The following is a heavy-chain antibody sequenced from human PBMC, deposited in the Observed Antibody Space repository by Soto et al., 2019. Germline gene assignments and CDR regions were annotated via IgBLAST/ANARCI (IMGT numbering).Heavy chain of an antibody. V-gene: IGHV3-33*01. CDR2: IWYDESNN. CDR1: GFTFSSYG. J-gene: IGHJ6*02. CDR3: ARGAIDFWTVPYGMDV. D-gene: IGHD3-3*01. Sequence: GSLRLSCEASGFTFSSYGMHWVRQAPGTGLEWVAVIWYDESNNNYSNTAKERLTITRENSKNTLYPQMNSPRTEATAVYYCARGAIDFWTVPYGMDVWGQGTTVTVSS.